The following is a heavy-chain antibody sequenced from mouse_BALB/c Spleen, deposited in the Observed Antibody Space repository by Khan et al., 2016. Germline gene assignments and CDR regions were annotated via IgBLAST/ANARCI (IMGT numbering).Heavy chain of an antibody. J-gene: IGHJ2*01. V-gene: IGHV5-6-5*01. CDR3: ATKVYYFDY. CDR1: GFTFSSYA. Sequence: EVELVESGGGLVKPGGSLKFSCAASGFTFSSYAMSWVRQTPEKKTQWVASISNGGSSITPALLKNRFTIPRDHARNILYLQMSSLRSEDTAMYYCATKVYYFDYWGHGTTLTVSS. CDR2: ISNGGSS.